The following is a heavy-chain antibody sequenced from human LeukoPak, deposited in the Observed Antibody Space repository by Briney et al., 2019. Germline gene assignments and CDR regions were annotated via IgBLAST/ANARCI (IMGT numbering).Heavy chain of an antibody. Sequence: AASVKVSCKASGYTFTSYGISWVRQAPGQGLEWMGWISAYNGNTNYAQKLQGRVTMTTDTSTSTAYMELRSLRSDDTAVYYCAREGATSIYYYDSSGYWFDPWGQGTLVTVSS. V-gene: IGHV1-18*01. CDR1: GYTFTSYG. CDR2: ISAYNGNT. J-gene: IGHJ5*02. CDR3: AREGATSIYYYDSSGYWFDP. D-gene: IGHD3-22*01.